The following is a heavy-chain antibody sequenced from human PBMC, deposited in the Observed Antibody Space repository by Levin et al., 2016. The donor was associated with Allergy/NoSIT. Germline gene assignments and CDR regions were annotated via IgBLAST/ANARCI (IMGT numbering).Heavy chain of an antibody. J-gene: IGHJ4*02. CDR3: ARLGSSSWRGTLRYEDY. Sequence: WVRQAPGQGLEWMGWMNPNSGNTGYAQKFQGRVTMTRNTSISTAYMELSSLRSEDTAVYYCARLGSSSWRGTLRYEDYWGQGTLVTVSS. CDR2: MNPNSGNT. D-gene: IGHD6-13*01. V-gene: IGHV1-8*01.